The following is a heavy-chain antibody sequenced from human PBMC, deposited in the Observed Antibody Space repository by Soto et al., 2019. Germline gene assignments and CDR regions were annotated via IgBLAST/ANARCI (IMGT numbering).Heavy chain of an antibody. V-gene: IGHV4-61*01. Sequence: PSETLSLTCSVSGGPVSSGRYYWSWIRKPPGKGLEWIGYIYYSGSTNYNPSLKSRVTISVDTSKNQFSLKLSSVTAADTAVYYCARSLGVFGTVTLAFDIWGQGTMVTVSS. D-gene: IGHD4-17*01. CDR3: ARSLGVFGTVTLAFDI. CDR1: GGPVSSGRYY. CDR2: IYYSGST. J-gene: IGHJ3*02.